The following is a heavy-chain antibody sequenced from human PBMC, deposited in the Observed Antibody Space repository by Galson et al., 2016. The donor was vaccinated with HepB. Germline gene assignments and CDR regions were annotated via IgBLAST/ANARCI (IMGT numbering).Heavy chain of an antibody. CDR3: VAGVRIEGLLARTFGTPTPFKY. D-gene: IGHD3-16*01. CDR1: GLTFSNYG. J-gene: IGHJ4*02. Sequence: SLRLSCAASGLTFSNYGMHWVRQAPGKGLEWVAVISYDGSKKYYEDSVKGRFTISRDNSKNTLYPQMNSLRVEDTAVYYCVAGVRIEGLLARTFGTPTPFKYWGQGTLVTVSS. V-gene: IGHV3-30*03. CDR2: ISYDGSKK.